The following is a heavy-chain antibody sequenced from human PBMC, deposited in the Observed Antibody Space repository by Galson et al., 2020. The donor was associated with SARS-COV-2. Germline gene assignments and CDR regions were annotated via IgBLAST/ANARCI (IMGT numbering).Heavy chain of an antibody. D-gene: IGHD2-21*02. V-gene: IGHV1-24*01. J-gene: IGHJ5*02. Sequence: ASVKVSCKVSGYTLTELYMHWVRQTPGKGLEWMGGFDPEDGETIYAQKFQGRVTMTEDTSTDTAYMELSSLRSEDTAVYYCATGGGNSGYWFDPWGQGTLVTVSS. CDR1: GYTLTELY. CDR2: FDPEDGET. CDR3: ATGGGNSGYWFDP.